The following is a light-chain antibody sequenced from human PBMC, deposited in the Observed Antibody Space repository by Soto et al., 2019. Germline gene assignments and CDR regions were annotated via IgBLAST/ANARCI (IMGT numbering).Light chain of an antibody. Sequence: DIPMTQSPSTLSASVGDRVTITCRASQSISTWLAWYQQKSGEAPKLLIYDASTLEFGVPSRFSGSGSETEFTLTISSLQPDDFATYYCQQFKSYSWSFGQGTKV. J-gene: IGKJ1*01. CDR2: DAS. CDR3: QQFKSYSWS. V-gene: IGKV1-5*01. CDR1: QSISTW.